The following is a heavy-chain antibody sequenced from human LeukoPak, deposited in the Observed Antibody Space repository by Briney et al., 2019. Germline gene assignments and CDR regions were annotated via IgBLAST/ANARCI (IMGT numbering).Heavy chain of an antibody. CDR1: GGTFSSYA. D-gene: IGHD3-10*01. CDR2: IIPILGIA. J-gene: IGHJ4*02. Sequence: ASVKVSCKASGGTFSSYAISWVRQAPGQGLEWVGRIIPILGIANYAQKFQGRVTITADKSTSTAYMELSSLRSEDTAVYYCAGCPNYYGSGSPDYWGQGTLVTVSS. V-gene: IGHV1-69*04. CDR3: AGCPNYYGSGSPDY.